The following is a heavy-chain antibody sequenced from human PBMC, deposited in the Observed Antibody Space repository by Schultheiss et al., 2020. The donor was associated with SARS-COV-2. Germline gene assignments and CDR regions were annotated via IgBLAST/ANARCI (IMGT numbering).Heavy chain of an antibody. V-gene: IGHV3-71*01. J-gene: IGHJ4*02. Sequence: GGSLRLSCAASGFTFSDYYMTWVRQAPGKGLEWVVFIRDTPNGGTTEQTTSVKGRFRISTRDDPKSITYRQMKSLRAEDTAFYYCARLRSGYNSRQPFDYWGQGTLVTVSS. CDR1: GFTFSDYY. CDR3: ARLRSGYNSRQPFDY. D-gene: IGHD5-18*01. CDR2: IRDTPNGGTT.